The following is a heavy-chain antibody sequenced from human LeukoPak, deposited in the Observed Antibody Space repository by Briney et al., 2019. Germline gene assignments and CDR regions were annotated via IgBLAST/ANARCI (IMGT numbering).Heavy chain of an antibody. J-gene: IGHJ6*04. CDR1: GGSISMGGYY. CDR3: ASMGGSVRGGYYYGMDV. Sequence: SETLSLTCTVSGGSISMGGYYWSWIRQHPGKGLEWLGFIYYSESTYYNPSLKSRATISIDTSKNQFSLKLSSVTAAGTAVYYCASMGGSVRGGYYYGMDVWGKGTTVTVSS. D-gene: IGHD3-10*01. CDR2: IYYSEST. V-gene: IGHV4-31*03.